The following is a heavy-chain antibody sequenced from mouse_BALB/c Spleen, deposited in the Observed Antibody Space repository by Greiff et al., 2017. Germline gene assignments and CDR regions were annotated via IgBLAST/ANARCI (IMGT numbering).Heavy chain of an antibody. J-gene: IGHJ3*01. V-gene: IGHV1-14*01. CDR3: ARSTTATKAWFAY. CDR2: INPYNDGT. D-gene: IGHD1-2*01. CDR1: GYTFTSYV. Sequence: EVQLQQSGPELVKPGASVKMSCKASGYTFTSYVMHWVKQKPGQGLEWIGYINPYNDGTKYNEKFKGKATLTSDKSSSTAYMELSSLTSEDSAVYYCARSTTATKAWFAYWGQGTLVTVSA.